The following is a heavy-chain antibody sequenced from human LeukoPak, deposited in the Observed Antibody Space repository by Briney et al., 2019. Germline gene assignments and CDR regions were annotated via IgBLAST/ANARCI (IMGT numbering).Heavy chain of an antibody. CDR3: ARQQSDTSLFDP. V-gene: IGHV4-39*01. J-gene: IGHJ5*02. CDR1: GDSISSTSYY. Sequence: SETLSLTCIVSGDSISSTSYYWAWIRQPPGKRLEWIGMIFYSGSAYYTPSLRGRVTLSVDTSRNQFSLNLIYVTAADTGVYFCARQQSDTSLFDPWGQGTLVTVSS. D-gene: IGHD2-21*02. CDR2: IFYSGSA.